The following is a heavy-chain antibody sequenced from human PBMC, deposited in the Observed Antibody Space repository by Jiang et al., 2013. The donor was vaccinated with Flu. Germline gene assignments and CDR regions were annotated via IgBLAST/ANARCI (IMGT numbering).Heavy chain of an antibody. CDR1: GFTVSSNY. V-gene: IGHV3-66*01. D-gene: IGHD5-18*01. J-gene: IGHJ4*02. Sequence: QLVESGGGLVQPGGSLRLSCAASGFTVSSNYMSWVRQAPGKGLEWVSVIYSGGSTYYADSVKGRFTISRDNSKNTLYLQMNSLRAEDTAVYYCARGGYSFRGGGEAFDYWGQGTLVTVSS. CDR2: IYSGGST. CDR3: ARGGYSFRGGGEAFDY.